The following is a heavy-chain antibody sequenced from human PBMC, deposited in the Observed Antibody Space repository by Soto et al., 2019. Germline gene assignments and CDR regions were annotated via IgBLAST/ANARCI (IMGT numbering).Heavy chain of an antibody. V-gene: IGHV4-4*07. CDR2: INPSGST. J-gene: IGHJ3*02. D-gene: IGHD1-26*01. CDR1: GGSINTFY. CDR3: ARAIVGATDAFEI. Sequence: PSETLSLTCTVSGGSINTFYWSWVRQPPGKGLEWIGRINPSGSTSFNPSLESRVAMSVDTSKNQFSLKLSSVTAADTAVYYCARAIVGATDAFEIWGQGTMVTVSS.